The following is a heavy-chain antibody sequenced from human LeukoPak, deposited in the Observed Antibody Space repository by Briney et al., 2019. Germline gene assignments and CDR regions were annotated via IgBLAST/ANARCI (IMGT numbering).Heavy chain of an antibody. J-gene: IGHJ4*02. CDR2: INPATGMNPNSGGR. V-gene: IGHV1-2*02. Sequence: ASVKVSCKASGYRFTDFHLHWVRQAPGQGIEWMGWINPATGMNPNSGGRYYEKKFRDRVTMTTDTSISTIYLEMSSLTMDDTAVYFCARVKKILPEFEFWGQGTLLIVSS. D-gene: IGHD2-21*01. CDR3: ARVKKILPEFEF. CDR1: GYRFTDFH.